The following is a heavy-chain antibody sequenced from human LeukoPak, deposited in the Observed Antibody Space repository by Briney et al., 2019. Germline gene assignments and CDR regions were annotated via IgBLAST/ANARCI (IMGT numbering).Heavy chain of an antibody. V-gene: IGHV3-7*01. J-gene: IGHJ3*01. D-gene: IGHD1-26*01. CDR2: VRGDGRET. CDR1: GFIFQNHW. CDR3: ARDRSSYGDAYDL. Sequence: GGSLRLSCGASGFIFQNHWMTWVRQAPGKGLEWVATVRGDGRETFHVGSVKGRFTISRDNANSSLFLQMGSLRVDDTALYYCARDRSSYGDAYDLWGQGTMVTVSS.